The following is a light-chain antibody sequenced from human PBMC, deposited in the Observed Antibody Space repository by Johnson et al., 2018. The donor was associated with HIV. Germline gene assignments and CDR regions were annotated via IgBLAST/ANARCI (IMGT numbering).Light chain of an antibody. CDR1: SSNIGTNY. CDR3: GTWNSSLSAHDYG. V-gene: IGLV1-51*01. Sequence: SVLTQPPSVSAAPGQKVTISCSGGSSNIGTNYVSWYQQLPGTAPKLLIYDNNKRPSGIPDRFSGSKFDTSATLGITGLPTGAEADYYCGTWNSSLSAHDYGFGTGTKVTVL. J-gene: IGLJ1*01. CDR2: DNN.